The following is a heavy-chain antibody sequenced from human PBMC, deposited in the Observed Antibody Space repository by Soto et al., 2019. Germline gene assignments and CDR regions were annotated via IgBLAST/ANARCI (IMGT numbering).Heavy chain of an antibody. CDR3: TFTHQLLLPLLDYYGMDV. V-gene: IGHV3-64D*08. D-gene: IGHD2-2*01. CDR2: ISSNGGST. Sequence: GGSLRLSCSASGFTFSSYAMHWVRQAPGKGLEYVSAISSNGGSTYYADSVKGRFTISRDNSKNTLYLQMSSLRAEDTAVYYCTFTHQLLLPLLDYYGMDVWGQGTTVTVSS. J-gene: IGHJ6*02. CDR1: GFTFSSYA.